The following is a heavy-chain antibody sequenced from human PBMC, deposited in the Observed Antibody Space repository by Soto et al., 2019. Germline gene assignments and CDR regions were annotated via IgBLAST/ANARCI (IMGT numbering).Heavy chain of an antibody. CDR3: LSGWPVI. V-gene: IGHV3-48*01. CDR2: ITSGGTSM. Sequence: GSLRLSCAASGFSFSSSKMHWVRQAPGKGLEWVSSITSGGTSMYYADSVKGRFTISRDDALNSLSLQMNSPRVEDTAVYYCLSGWPVIWGQGTLVTVSS. J-gene: IGHJ4*02. CDR1: GFSFSSSK.